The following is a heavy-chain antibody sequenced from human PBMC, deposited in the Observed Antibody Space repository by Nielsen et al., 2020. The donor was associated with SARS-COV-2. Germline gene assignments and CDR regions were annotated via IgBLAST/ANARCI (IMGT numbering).Heavy chain of an antibody. CDR2: INHSGNT. D-gene: IGHD3-3*01. CDR1: GRSLSSHY. Sequence: PQTLSPTSTLAGRSLSSHYLSWIRPLPGKGLVWIGEINHSGNTNYNPSLKSRVTISVDTSKNQFSLKLSSVTAADTAVYYGASDAGSGWDGVVMDVWGKGTTVTVSS. J-gene: IGHJ6*04. CDR3: ASDAGSGWDGVVMDV. V-gene: IGHV4-34*01.